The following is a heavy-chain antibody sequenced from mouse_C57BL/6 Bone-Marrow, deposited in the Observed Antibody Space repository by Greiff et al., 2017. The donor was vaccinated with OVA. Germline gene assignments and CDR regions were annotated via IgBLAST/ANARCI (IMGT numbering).Heavy chain of an antibody. D-gene: IGHD1-1*01. CDR3: ARRGAYYYGSSRYFDV. Sequence: VQLQQSGPELVKPGASVKIPCKASGYTFTDYNMDWVKQSHGKSLEWIGDINPNNGGTSYNQKFKGKATLTVDKSSSTAYMELRSLTSEDSAVYYCARRGAYYYGSSRYFDVWGTGTTVTVSS. CDR2: INPNNGGT. V-gene: IGHV1-18*01. J-gene: IGHJ1*03. CDR1: GYTFTDYN.